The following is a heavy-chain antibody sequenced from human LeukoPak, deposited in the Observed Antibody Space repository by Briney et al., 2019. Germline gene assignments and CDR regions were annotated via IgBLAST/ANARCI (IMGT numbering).Heavy chain of an antibody. CDR2: INTSGGTI. D-gene: IGHD3-22*01. J-gene: IGHJ6*02. Sequence: PGGSLRLSCAASGFTFSNYEMNWVRQAPGKGLEWVSYINTSGGTIYYTDSVKGRFTISRDNAKSSLYLQMDSLRAEDTAVYYCTKHITTDATTPFHYGMDVWGQGTTVTVSS. V-gene: IGHV3-48*03. CDR1: GFTFSNYE. CDR3: TKHITTDATTPFHYGMDV.